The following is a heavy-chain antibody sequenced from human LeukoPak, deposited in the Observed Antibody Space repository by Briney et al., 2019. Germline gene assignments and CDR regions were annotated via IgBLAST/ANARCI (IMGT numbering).Heavy chain of an antibody. CDR3: ARDALSSWYLDY. CDR2: ISSSSSYI. V-gene: IGHV3-21*01. D-gene: IGHD6-13*01. J-gene: IGHJ4*02. Sequence: GGSLRLSCAASGFTFSSYSMNWVRQAPGKGLEWVSSISSSSSYIYYADSVKGRFTISRDNAKNSLYLQMNSLRAEDTAVYYCARDALSSWYLDYWGQGTLVTVSS. CDR1: GFTFSSYS.